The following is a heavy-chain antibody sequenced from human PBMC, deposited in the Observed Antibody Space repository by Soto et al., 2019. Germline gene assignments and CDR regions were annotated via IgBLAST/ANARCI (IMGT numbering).Heavy chain of an antibody. Sequence: EGSLRLSCAASGFTFNIYGMHWVRQAPGKGLEWVAVISYDGSNKYYADSVKGRFTISRDNSKNTLYLQMNSLRAEDTAVYYCATCCGSGFDGMDVWGQVPTVPVS. CDR2: ISYDGSNK. CDR3: ATCCGSGFDGMDV. D-gene: IGHD3-10*01. CDR1: GFTFNIYG. J-gene: IGHJ6*02. V-gene: IGHV3-30*03.